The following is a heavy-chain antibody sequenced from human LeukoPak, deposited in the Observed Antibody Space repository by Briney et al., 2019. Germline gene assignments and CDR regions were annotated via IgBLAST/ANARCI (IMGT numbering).Heavy chain of an antibody. J-gene: IGHJ6*02. CDR1: GFTFSDYW. D-gene: IGHD3-10*01. CDR2: IRQDESEK. Sequence: GSLRLSCATSGFTFSDYWMSWVRQAPGKGLEWVANIRQDESEKYYVDSVKGRFTISRDNAKNTLYLQMNSLRAEDTAMYYCARDYGRSRDYGMDVWGQGTTVTVSS. V-gene: IGHV3-7*01. CDR3: ARDYGRSRDYGMDV.